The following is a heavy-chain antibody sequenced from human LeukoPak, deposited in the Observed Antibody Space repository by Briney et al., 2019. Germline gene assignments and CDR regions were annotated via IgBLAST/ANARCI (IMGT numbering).Heavy chain of an antibody. D-gene: IGHD6-19*01. J-gene: IGHJ5*02. V-gene: IGHV3-21*01. CDR3: ARSRGSSGWYRWFDP. Sequence: GGSLRLPWAASGFTFSSYSMNWVRQAPGKGLEWVSSIISSSYIYYPDSLKGRFTISRDNAKNSLYLQMNSLRAEDTAVYYCARSRGSSGWYRWFDPWGQGTLVTVSS. CDR2: IISSSYI. CDR1: GFTFSSYS.